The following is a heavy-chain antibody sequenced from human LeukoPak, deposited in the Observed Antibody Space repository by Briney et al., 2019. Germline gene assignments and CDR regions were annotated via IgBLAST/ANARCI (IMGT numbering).Heavy chain of an antibody. J-gene: IGHJ4*02. Sequence: GGSLRLSCAASGFTFSSYDMHWVRQPPGKGLEWVAFILYDGSNKHYADSVKGRFTISRDNSKNTLYLQMNSLRAEDTAVYLCANLGMGIDYWGQGTLVTVST. CDR3: ANLGMGIDY. D-gene: IGHD7-27*01. V-gene: IGHV3-30*02. CDR1: GFTFSSYD. CDR2: ILYDGSNK.